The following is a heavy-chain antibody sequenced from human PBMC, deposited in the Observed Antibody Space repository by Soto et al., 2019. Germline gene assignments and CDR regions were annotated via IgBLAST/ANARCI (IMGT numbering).Heavy chain of an antibody. D-gene: IGHD3-22*01. J-gene: IGHJ3*02. Sequence: PGGSLRLSCAASGFTFINYWTHWVRQAPGKGLVWVSRINRDGSSTTYADSVKGRFTISRDNAKNTLDLQMNRLRAEDTAVYYCAKGGYYSYDAFDMWGQGTMVTVSS. V-gene: IGHV3-74*03. CDR2: INRDGSST. CDR1: GFTFINYW. CDR3: AKGGYYSYDAFDM.